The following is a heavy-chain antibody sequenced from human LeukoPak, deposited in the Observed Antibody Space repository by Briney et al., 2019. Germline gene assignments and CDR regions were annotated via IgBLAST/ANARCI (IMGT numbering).Heavy chain of an antibody. D-gene: IGHD3-10*01. V-gene: IGHV3-7*03. Sequence: GGSLRLSCAASGFTFSNYWMSWVRQAPGKGLEWVANIKQDGSEKCYVDSVKGRFTISRDNAKNSLYLQMNGLRAEDTAVYYCAREDWFHFDYWGQGTLVTVSS. J-gene: IGHJ4*02. CDR1: GFTFSNYW. CDR2: IKQDGSEK. CDR3: AREDWFHFDY.